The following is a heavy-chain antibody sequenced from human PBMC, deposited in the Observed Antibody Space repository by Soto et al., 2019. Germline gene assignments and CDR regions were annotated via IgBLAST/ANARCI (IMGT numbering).Heavy chain of an antibody. J-gene: IGHJ3*02. Sequence: PGGSLRLSCAASGFTFSSYWMSWVRQAPGKGLEWVANIKQDGSEKYYVDSVKGRFTISRDNAKNSLYLQMNSLRAEDTAVYYCARDGWLLDMDAFDIWGQGTMVTVSS. V-gene: IGHV3-7*03. CDR3: ARDGWLLDMDAFDI. CDR1: GFTFSSYW. D-gene: IGHD3-22*01. CDR2: IKQDGSEK.